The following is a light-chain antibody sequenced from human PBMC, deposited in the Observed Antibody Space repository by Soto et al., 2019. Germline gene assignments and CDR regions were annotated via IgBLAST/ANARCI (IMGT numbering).Light chain of an antibody. J-gene: IGLJ1*01. Sequence: QSALTQPASVSGSPGQSSTISCTGTSSDIGRYNYVSWFQQHPGKVPKLVIFEVNYRPSGVSDRFYGSKSGNTASLTITGLKAEDEDDDYCTSCITANTRCVFGSGTKLTVL. CDR1: SSDIGRYNY. CDR2: EVN. CDR3: TSCITANTRCV. V-gene: IGLV2-14*01.